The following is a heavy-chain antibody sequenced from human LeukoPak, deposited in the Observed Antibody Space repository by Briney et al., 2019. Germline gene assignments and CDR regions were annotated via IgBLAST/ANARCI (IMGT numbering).Heavy chain of an antibody. V-gene: IGHV3-53*01. CDR3: ARDLGATGDY. D-gene: IGHD1-26*01. J-gene: IGHJ4*02. Sequence: GGSLRLSCAASGFIVSSYYMSWVRQAPGKGLEWVSVIYSGGGTYYADSVKGRFTISRDNSKNTLYLQMNSLRAEDTAVYYCARDLGATGDYWGQGTLVTVSS. CDR1: GFIVSSYY. CDR2: IYSGGGT.